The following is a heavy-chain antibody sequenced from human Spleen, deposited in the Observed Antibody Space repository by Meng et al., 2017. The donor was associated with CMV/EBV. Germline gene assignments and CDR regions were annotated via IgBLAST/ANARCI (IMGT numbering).Heavy chain of an antibody. CDR1: GYTLTSFG. D-gene: IGHD4-17*01. CDR2: ITAYSGHT. Sequence: SGYTLTSFGIAWVRQAPGRGPEWMGWITAYSGHTNYAQKFQGRVTMTADTSTSTAYMELRSLRSDDTALYYCARVSLTTVTTDSHFDYWGQGTLVTVSS. V-gene: IGHV1-18*01. J-gene: IGHJ4*02. CDR3: ARVSLTTVTTDSHFDY.